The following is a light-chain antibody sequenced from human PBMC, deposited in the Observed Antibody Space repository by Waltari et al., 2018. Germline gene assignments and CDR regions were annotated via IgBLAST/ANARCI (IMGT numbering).Light chain of an antibody. CDR1: QSVSIN. CDR2: DAS. CDR3: QQRKYWPPIT. V-gene: IGKV3-11*01. Sequence: EVVLTQSPATLSLSPGERATLSCRASQSVSINLAWYQHKPGQAPRLLIYDASNRATGIPARFSGSGSGTDFTLTISSLEPEDFAVYYCQQRKYWPPITFGQGTRLEIK. J-gene: IGKJ5*01.